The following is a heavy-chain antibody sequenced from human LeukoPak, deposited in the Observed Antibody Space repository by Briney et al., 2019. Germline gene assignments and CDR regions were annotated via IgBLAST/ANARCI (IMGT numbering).Heavy chain of an antibody. J-gene: IGHJ4*02. Sequence: GGSLRLSCAASGFTFSSYSMNWVRQAPGKGLEWVSSISSSSSYINYADSVKGRFTISRDNAKNSLYLQMNSLRAEDTAVYYCALLRQNWGQGTLVTVSS. CDR1: GFTFSSYS. CDR2: ISSSSSYI. CDR3: ALLRQN. V-gene: IGHV3-21*01.